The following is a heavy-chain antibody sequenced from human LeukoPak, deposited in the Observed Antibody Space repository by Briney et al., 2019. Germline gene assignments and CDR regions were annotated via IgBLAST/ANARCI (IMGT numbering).Heavy chain of an antibody. D-gene: IGHD3-16*01. CDR2: ISYDGSNK. V-gene: IGHV3-30*18. J-gene: IGHJ4*02. Sequence: GGSLRLSCVASGFTFSNYGMHWVRKAPGKGLEWVAVISYDGSNKYYADSVEGRFTISRDNSKNTLYLQMNSLRVEDTAVYYCTKGVLGGTQSVSAGLDSWGQGTLVTVSS. CDR3: TKGVLGGTQSVSAGLDS. CDR1: GFTFSNYG.